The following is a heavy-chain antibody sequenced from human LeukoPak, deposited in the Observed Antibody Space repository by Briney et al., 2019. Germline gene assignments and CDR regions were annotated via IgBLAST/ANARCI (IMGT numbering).Heavy chain of an antibody. CDR1: GFTVTSNF. Sequence: PGGSLRLSCAASGFTVTSNFMSWVRQAPGTGLEWLSVIYSSGITYYADSVKGRFTISRDDSKNTLYFQMNSLRVEDTAVYYGATRRDTSGYLDYWGQGTLVTVSS. D-gene: IGHD3-22*01. J-gene: IGHJ4*02. V-gene: IGHV3-66*02. CDR2: IYSSGIT. CDR3: ATRRDTSGYLDY.